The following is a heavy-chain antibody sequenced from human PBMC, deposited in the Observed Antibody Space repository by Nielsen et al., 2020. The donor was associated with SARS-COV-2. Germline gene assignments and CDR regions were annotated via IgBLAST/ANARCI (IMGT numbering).Heavy chain of an antibody. Sequence: SVKVSCKASGGTFSNYAISWARQAPGQGLEWMGGIIPIFGTANYAQKFQGRVTITADESTSTAYMELSSLRSEDTAVYYCARDRLWADYGDYVYYYYGMDVWGQGTTVTVSS. J-gene: IGHJ6*02. D-gene: IGHD4-17*01. CDR3: ARDRLWADYGDYVYYYYGMDV. CDR1: GGTFSNYA. CDR2: IIPIFGTA. V-gene: IGHV1-69*13.